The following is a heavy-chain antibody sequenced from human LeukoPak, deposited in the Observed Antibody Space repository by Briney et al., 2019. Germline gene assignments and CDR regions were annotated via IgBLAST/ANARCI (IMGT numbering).Heavy chain of an antibody. CDR3: AITILPALDY. J-gene: IGHJ4*02. CDR1: GFTFSTYG. D-gene: IGHD2-2*01. CDR2: IDYGGSYK. Sequence: PGGSLRLSCAASGFTFSTYGMHWVRQAPGKGLEWVAFIDYGGSYKYYADSAKGRFTISRDNSRNTLYLQMNSLRVGDTAVYYCAITILPALDYWGQGTLVTVSS. V-gene: IGHV3-30*02.